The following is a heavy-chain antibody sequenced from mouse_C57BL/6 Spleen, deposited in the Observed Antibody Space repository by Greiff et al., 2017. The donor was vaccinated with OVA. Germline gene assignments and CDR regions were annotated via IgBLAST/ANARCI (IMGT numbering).Heavy chain of an antibody. CDR2: IDPSDSYT. D-gene: IGHD1-1*01. CDR3: ASLYYGSSYEYFDV. Sequence: VQLQQSGAELVMPGASVKLSCKASGYTFTSYWMHWVKQRPGQGLEWIGEIDPSDSYTNYNQKFKGKSTLTVDKSSSTAYMQLSSLTSEDSAVYYCASLYYGSSYEYFDVWGTGTTVTVSS. CDR1: GYTFTSYW. V-gene: IGHV1-69*01. J-gene: IGHJ1*03.